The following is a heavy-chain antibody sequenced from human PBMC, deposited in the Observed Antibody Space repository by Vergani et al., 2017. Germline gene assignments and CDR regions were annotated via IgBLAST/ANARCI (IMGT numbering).Heavy chain of an antibody. V-gene: IGHV3-30-3*01. CDR3: AIFSWYCTSMNCYPSSYMDV. CDR2: ISYDGSNK. CDR1: GFTFSNYA. Sequence: QVQLVESGGGVVQPGRSLRLSCAASGFTFSNYAMHWVRQAPGKGLEWVAGISYDGSNKYYADSVKGRFTISRDTSKNTVYVQMNILRTDDTAVYYCAIFSWYCTSMNCYPSSYMDVWGRGTTVTVSS. D-gene: IGHD2-2*01. J-gene: IGHJ6*03.